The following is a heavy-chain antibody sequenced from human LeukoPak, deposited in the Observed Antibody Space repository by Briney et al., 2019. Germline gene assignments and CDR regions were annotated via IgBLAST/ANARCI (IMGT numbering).Heavy chain of an antibody. Sequence: PSETLSLTCTVSGGSISSSSHYWGWIRQPPGKGLEWIASIHYSGGSNYNPSLKSRVTISVDTSKNQVSLKVRSVTAADTAVYYYAKHESLIAFDIWGQGTMVTVSS. CDR1: GGSISSSSHY. V-gene: IGHV4-39*01. CDR2: IHYSGGS. J-gene: IGHJ3*02. CDR3: AKHESLIAFDI.